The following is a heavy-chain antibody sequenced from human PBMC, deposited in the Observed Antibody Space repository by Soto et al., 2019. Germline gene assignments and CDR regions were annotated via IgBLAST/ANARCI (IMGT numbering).Heavy chain of an antibody. D-gene: IGHD3-22*01. J-gene: IGHJ4*02. CDR3: AKIDGYFDY. V-gene: IGHV3-23*01. Sequence: EVQVLQSGGGLVPPGGSLRLSCAGSGFTFINTGMSWVRQAPGQGLEWVSAITVNGDTTYYADSVKGRFTISRDNSKSTLYRQMNSLRAEDTAVYYCAKIDGYFDYWGQGTLVTVSS. CDR2: ITVNGDTT. CDR1: GFTFINTG.